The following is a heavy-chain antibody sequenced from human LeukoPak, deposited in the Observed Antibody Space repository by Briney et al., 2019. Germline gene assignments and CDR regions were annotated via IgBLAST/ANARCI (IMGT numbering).Heavy chain of an antibody. CDR2: VYYDGST. J-gene: IGHJ4*02. CDR1: GGSISSFY. Sequence: SETLSLTCTVSGGSISSFYWSWMRQPPGEGLEWIGYVYYDGSTNYNPSLKSRVTISVDTSKNQFSLKLTSVTAADTAVYYCARGSTEMATIFDYWGQGTLVTVSS. CDR3: ARGSTEMATIFDY. V-gene: IGHV4-59*08. D-gene: IGHD5-24*01.